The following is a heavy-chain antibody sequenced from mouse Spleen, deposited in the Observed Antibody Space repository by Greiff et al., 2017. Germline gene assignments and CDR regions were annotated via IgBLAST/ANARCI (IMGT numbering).Heavy chain of an antibody. Sequence: EVQLVESGGGLVQPGGSLKLSCAASGFTFSDYYMYWVRQTPEKRLEWVAYISNVGGSTYYPDTVKGRFTISRDNAKNTLYLQMSRLKSEDTAMYYCARSDGSRDYWGQGTTLTVSS. CDR1: GFTFSDYY. D-gene: IGHD1-1*01. J-gene: IGHJ2*01. V-gene: IGHV5-12*01. CDR3: ARSDGSRDY. CDR2: ISNVGGST.